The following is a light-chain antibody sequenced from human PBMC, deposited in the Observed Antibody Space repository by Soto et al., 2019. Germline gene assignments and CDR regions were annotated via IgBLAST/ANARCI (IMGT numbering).Light chain of an antibody. CDR1: QSVSSY. J-gene: IGKJ1*01. Sequence: EIVLTQSPATLSLSPGERATLSCRASQSVSSYLAWYQQKPGQAPRLLIYDASNRATGIPARFSGSGSGTDFTHTISSLEPEDFAVYYCQQRSNWPGTFGQGTTVDIK. CDR3: QQRSNWPGT. CDR2: DAS. V-gene: IGKV3-11*01.